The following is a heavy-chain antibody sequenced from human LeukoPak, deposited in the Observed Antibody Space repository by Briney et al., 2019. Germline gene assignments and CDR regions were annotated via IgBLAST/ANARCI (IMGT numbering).Heavy chain of an antibody. Sequence: GGSLRLSCAASGFNFNNHYMSWVRQAPGKGLEWVANIKQDGREKNYVDSVRGRFTISRDNAKNSVYLQLNSLRVEDTAVYYCARDTSGYDPFWGQGTRVTVSS. CDR1: GFNFNNHY. CDR3: ARDTSGYDPF. V-gene: IGHV3-7*05. J-gene: IGHJ4*02. CDR2: IKQDGREK. D-gene: IGHD5-12*01.